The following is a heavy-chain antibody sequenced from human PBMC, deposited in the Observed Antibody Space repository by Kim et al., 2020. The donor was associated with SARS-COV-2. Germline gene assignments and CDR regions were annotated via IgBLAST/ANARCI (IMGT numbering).Heavy chain of an antibody. CDR3: ARDAASYGMDV. Sequence: GGSLRLSCAASGFTVSSNYMSWVRQAPGKGLEWVSVIYSGGSTFYADSAKGRFTISTHNSKNTPYFQMNSLIAEDTAAYYCARDAASYGMDVWGQGTTVT. CDR2: IYSGGST. CDR1: GFTVSSNY. V-gene: IGHV3-53*04. J-gene: IGHJ6*02.